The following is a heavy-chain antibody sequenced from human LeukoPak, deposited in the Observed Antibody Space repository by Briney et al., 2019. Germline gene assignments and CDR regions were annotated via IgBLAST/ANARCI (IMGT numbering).Heavy chain of an antibody. D-gene: IGHD6-6*01. Sequence: ASVKVSCKASGYTFTGYYMHWVRQAPGQGLEWMGWINPNSGGTNYAQKFQGRVTMTRDTSISTAYMELSRLRSDDTAVYYCARAGGTAARKGFPYDYWGQGTLVTVSS. CDR3: ARAGGTAARKGFPYDY. CDR2: INPNSGGT. V-gene: IGHV1-2*02. CDR1: GYTFTGYY. J-gene: IGHJ4*02.